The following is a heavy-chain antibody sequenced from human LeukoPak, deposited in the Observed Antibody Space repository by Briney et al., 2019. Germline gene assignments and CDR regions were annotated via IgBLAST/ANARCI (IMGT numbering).Heavy chain of an antibody. CDR1: GFTFSNYF. D-gene: IGHD2-15*01. Sequence: GGSLRLSCAASGFTFSNYFMHWVRQAPGKGLVWVSRINSDGTTTMYAESLKGRFTNSRDNAKNTVDLQMNRLRDEDTAVYYCARRVDATRWFDPWGQGTLVTVSS. J-gene: IGHJ5*02. V-gene: IGHV3-74*03. CDR3: ARRVDATRWFDP. CDR2: INSDGTTT.